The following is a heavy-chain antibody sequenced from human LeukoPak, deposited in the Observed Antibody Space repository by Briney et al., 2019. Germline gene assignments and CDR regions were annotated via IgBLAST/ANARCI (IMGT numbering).Heavy chain of an antibody. J-gene: IGHJ3*02. V-gene: IGHV3-23*01. CDR3: AKVDSSGWYGGVAFDI. CDR1: GFTFSSYA. Sequence: GXSLXLSCAPSGFTFSSYAMSWVRQAPGKGLEWVSAISGSGGSTYYADSVKGRFTISRDNSKNTLSLQMSSLRAEETAVYYCAKVDSSGWYGGVAFDIWGQGTVVIVSS. CDR2: ISGSGGST. D-gene: IGHD6-19*01.